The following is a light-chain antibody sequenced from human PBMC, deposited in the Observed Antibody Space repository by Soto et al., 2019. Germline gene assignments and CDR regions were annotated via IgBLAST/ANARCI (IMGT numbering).Light chain of an antibody. CDR3: QQCGSSPRT. V-gene: IGKV3-20*01. CDR2: GAS. CDR1: QSVSSSY. J-gene: IGKJ1*01. Sequence: EIVLTQSPGTLSLSPGERATLSCRASQSVSSSYLAWYQQKPGQAPRLLIYGASSRATGIPDRFSDSGSGTDFTPTISRLEPDDFAVYYCQQCGSSPRTFGQGTKVAIK.